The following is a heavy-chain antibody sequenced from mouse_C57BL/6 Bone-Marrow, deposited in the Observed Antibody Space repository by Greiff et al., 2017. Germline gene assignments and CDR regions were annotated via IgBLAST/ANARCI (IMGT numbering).Heavy chain of an antibody. CDR2: ISSGGSYT. V-gene: IGHV5-6*02. D-gene: IGHD2-1*01. J-gene: IGHJ2*01. CDR1: GFTFSSYG. Sequence: LVESGGDLVKPGGSLKLSCAASGFTFSSYGMSWVRQTPDKRLEWVATISSGGSYTYYPDSVKGRFTISRDNAKNTLYLQMSSLKSEDTAMYYCARRRNYEDYWGQGTTLTVSS. CDR3: ARRRNYEDY.